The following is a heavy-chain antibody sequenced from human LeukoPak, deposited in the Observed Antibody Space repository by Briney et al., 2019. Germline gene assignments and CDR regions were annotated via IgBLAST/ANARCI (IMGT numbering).Heavy chain of an antibody. V-gene: IGHV3-21*01. Sequence: PGGSLRLSCAASGFSFSTYSKNWVRQAPGKGLEWVSSISSSSSHIYYADSVKGRFTISRDNAKNSLYLQMNSLRAEDTAVYYCARVKEASAFDIWGQGTMITVSS. CDR1: GFSFSTYS. J-gene: IGHJ3*02. CDR3: ARVKEASAFDI. D-gene: IGHD5-12*01. CDR2: ISSSSSHI.